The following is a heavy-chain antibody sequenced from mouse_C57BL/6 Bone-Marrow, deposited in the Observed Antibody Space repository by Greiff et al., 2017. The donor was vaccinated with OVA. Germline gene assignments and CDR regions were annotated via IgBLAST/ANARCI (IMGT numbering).Heavy chain of an antibody. D-gene: IGHD4-1*01. V-gene: IGHV1-50*01. CDR2: IDPSDSYT. J-gene: IGHJ2*01. CDR3: ARFRLGPYYFDY. Sequence: VKLMESGAELVKPGASVKLSCKASGYTFTSYWMQWVKQRPGQGLEWIGEIDPSDSYTNYNQKFKGKATLTVDTSSSTAYMQLSSLTSEDSAVYYCARFRLGPYYFDYWGQGTTLTVSS. CDR1: GYTFTSYW.